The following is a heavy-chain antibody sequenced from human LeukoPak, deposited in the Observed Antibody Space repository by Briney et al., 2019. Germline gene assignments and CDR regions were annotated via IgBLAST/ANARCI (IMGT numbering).Heavy chain of an antibody. CDR3: ARSYCSSTSCYLFDY. J-gene: IGHJ4*02. CDR2: IIPIFGTA. V-gene: IGHV1-69*05. D-gene: IGHD2-2*01. CDR1: GGTFSSYA. Sequence: SVKVSCKASGGTFSSYAISWVRQAPGQGLEWMARIIPIFGTANYAQKFQGRVTITTDESTSTAYMELSSLRSEDTAVYYCARSYCSSTSCYLFDYWGQGTLVTVSS.